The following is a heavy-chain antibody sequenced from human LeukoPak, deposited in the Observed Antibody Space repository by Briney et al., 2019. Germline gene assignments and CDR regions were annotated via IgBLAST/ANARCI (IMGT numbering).Heavy chain of an antibody. CDR3: ARHSRPYYYYTDV. D-gene: IGHD6-6*01. Sequence: PSETLSLTCAVYGGSFSGYYWSWIRQPPGKGLEWIGEINHSGSTNYNPSLKSRVTISVDTSKNQFSLKLSSVTAADTAVYYCARHSRPYYYYTDVWGKGTTVTVSS. V-gene: IGHV4-34*01. J-gene: IGHJ6*03. CDR1: GGSFSGYY. CDR2: INHSGST.